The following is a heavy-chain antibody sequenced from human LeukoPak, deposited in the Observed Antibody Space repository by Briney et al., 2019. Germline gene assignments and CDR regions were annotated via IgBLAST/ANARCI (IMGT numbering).Heavy chain of an antibody. CDR3: ARYWGDTAINWFDP. D-gene: IGHD5-18*01. CDR1: GRSISSSSYY. J-gene: IGHJ5*02. CDR2: IHYSGST. V-gene: IGHV4-39*01. Sequence: PSEPLSLTYTVSGRSISSSSYYWGWIRQPPGKRLEWIGSIHYSGSTYYDPSLKSRVTISVDPSKNLFSLKLSSVTAADTAVYDWARYWGDTAINWFDPWGQGTLVTVSS.